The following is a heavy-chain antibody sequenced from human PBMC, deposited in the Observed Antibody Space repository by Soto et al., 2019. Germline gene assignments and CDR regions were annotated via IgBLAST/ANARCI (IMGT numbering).Heavy chain of an antibody. Sequence: EVQLLESGGGLVQPGGSPRLSCAASGFSFSSLAMNWVRQAPGKGLEWVSTISAIGTYYADSVKGRFTISRDNSKNTLYLQMNSLTAEDTAVYYCVKGLYFVDYWGQGVLVTVSS. J-gene: IGHJ4*02. CDR3: VKGLYFVDY. CDR2: ISAIGT. V-gene: IGHV3-23*01. CDR1: GFSFSSLA. D-gene: IGHD2-8*01.